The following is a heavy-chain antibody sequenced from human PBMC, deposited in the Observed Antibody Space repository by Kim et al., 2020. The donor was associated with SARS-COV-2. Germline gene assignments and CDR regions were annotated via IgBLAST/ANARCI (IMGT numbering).Heavy chain of an antibody. V-gene: IGHV4-4*07. CDR3: ARGRQRITMIVVVIDDAF. D-gene: IGHD3-22*01. CDR1: GGSISNYY. Sequence: SETLSLTCTVSGGSISNYYWNWIRQPAGKGLEWIGRIYTSGSTNYNPSPKSRVTMSVDTSKNQFSLKLSSVTAADTAAYYCARGRQRITMIVVVIDDAF. J-gene: IGHJ3*01. CDR2: IYTSGST.